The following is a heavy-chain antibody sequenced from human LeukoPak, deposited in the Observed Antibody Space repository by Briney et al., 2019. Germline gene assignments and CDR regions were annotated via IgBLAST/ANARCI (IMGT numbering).Heavy chain of an antibody. Sequence: GGSLRLSCAASGFTFSSYWMSWVRQAPGKGLEWVANIKQDGSEKYYVDSVKGRFTISRDNAKNSLYLQMNSLRAEDTAVYYCARDGTDILTGYYLYYYYYYMDVWGKGTTVTVSS. CDR1: GFTFSSYW. CDR3: ARDGTDILTGYYLYYYYYYMDV. CDR2: IKQDGSEK. D-gene: IGHD3-9*01. V-gene: IGHV3-7*01. J-gene: IGHJ6*03.